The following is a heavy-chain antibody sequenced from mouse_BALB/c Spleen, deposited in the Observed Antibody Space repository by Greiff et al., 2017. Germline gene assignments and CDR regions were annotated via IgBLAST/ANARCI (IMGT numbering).Heavy chain of an antibody. CDR3: AREEYGNYGFDY. Sequence: EVQGVESGPGLVKPSQSLSLTCTVTGYSITSDYAWNWIRQFPGNKLEWMGYISYSGSTSYNPSLKSRISITRDTSKNQFFLQLNSVTTEDTATYYCAREEYGNYGFDYWGQGTTLTVSS. CDR2: ISYSGST. V-gene: IGHV3-2*02. J-gene: IGHJ2*01. CDR1: GYSITSDYA. D-gene: IGHD2-10*02.